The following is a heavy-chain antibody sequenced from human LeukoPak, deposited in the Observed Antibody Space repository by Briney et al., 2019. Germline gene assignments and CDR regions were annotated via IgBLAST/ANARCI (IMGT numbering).Heavy chain of an antibody. V-gene: IGHV1-69*01. J-gene: IGHJ4*02. CDR3: ARATPYGGVDY. CDR2: IIPIFGTA. D-gene: IGHD4-17*01. Sequence: QARGQGXEWMGGIIPIFGTANYAQKFQGRVTITADESTSTAYMELSSLRSEDTAVYYCARATPYGGVDYWGQGTLVTVSS.